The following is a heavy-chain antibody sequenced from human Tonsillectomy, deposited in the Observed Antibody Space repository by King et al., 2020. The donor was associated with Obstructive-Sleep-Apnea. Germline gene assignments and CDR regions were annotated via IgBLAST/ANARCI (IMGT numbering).Heavy chain of an antibody. CDR1: GFIFSDYY. Sequence: VQLVESVGGFVKPVGSLRLSCAGSGFIFSDYYMCWVRQSLGKGLAGGSYISSRSSFTNNAESVKVRFIISRDNAKNSLYLQMNSLRAEDTAVYYCAREPAAIYAVDYWGQGTLVTVSS. CDR3: AREPAAIYAVDY. V-gene: IGHV3-11*06. D-gene: IGHD2-2*01. J-gene: IGHJ4*02. CDR2: ISSRSSFT.